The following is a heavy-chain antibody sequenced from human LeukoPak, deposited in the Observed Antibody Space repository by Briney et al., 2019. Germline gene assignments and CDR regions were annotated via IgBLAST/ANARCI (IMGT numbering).Heavy chain of an antibody. CDR3: VLRLGESPNDAFDI. D-gene: IGHD3-16*01. J-gene: IGHJ3*02. CDR2: IIPIFGTA. V-gene: IGHV1-69*13. Sequence: SVNVSCKASGGTFSSYAISWVRQAPGQGLEWMGGIIPIFGTANYAQKFQGRVTITADESTSTAYMELSSLRSEDTAVYYCVLRLGESPNDAFDIWGQGTMVTVSS. CDR1: GGTFSSYA.